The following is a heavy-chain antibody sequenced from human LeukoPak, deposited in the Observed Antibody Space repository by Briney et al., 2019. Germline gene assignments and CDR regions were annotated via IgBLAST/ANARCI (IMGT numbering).Heavy chain of an antibody. D-gene: IGHD3-10*01. CDR2: IIPIFGTA. V-gene: IGHV1-69*05. CDR1: GGTFSSYA. CDR3: ARGLLWLGIPYYFDY. Sequence: SVKVSCKASGGTFSSYAISWVRQAPGQGLEWMGRIIPIFGTANYAQKFQGRVTITTDESTSTAYMELSSLRSEDTAVYYCARGLLWLGIPYYFDYWGQGTLVTVSS. J-gene: IGHJ4*02.